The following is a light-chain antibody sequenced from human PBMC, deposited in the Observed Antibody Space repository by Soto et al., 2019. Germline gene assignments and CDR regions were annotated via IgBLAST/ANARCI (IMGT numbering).Light chain of an antibody. CDR3: LQYNNYPWT. CDR2: GAS. V-gene: IGKV1-6*01. J-gene: IGKJ1*01. Sequence: AIPMTQSPSSLSASVGDRVTITCPASQAIRDDLGWYQQKPGKVPKLLIYGASSLESGVPSRFSGSGSGTDFTLTISSLQPEDFATYYCLQYNNYPWTFGQGTKVEIK. CDR1: QAIRDD.